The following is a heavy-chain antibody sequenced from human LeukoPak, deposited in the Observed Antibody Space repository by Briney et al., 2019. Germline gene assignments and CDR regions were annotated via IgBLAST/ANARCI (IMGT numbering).Heavy chain of an antibody. Sequence: GGSLRLSCAASGFTFSSYGMHWVRQAPGKGLEWVAVISYDGSNKYYADSVKGRFTISRDNSKNTLYLQMNSLRAEDTAVYYCAKDGSYGYGFDYWGQGTLVTVSS. CDR1: GFTFSSYG. D-gene: IGHD5-18*01. J-gene: IGHJ4*02. CDR2: ISYDGSNK. CDR3: AKDGSYGYGFDY. V-gene: IGHV3-30*18.